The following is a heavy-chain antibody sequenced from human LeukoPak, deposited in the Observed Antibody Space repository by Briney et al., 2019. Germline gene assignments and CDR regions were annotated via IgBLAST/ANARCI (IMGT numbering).Heavy chain of an antibody. Sequence: GGSLRLSCAASGFTFSSYSMNWVRQAPGKGLEWVSSISSSSSYIYYADSVKGRFTISRDNGKNSLDLQMNSLRADDTAVYYCARDTLGEGEDANYAVYYFDYWGQGTVVTVSS. D-gene: IGHD4/OR15-4a*01. J-gene: IGHJ4*02. CDR1: GFTFSSYS. CDR2: ISSSSSYI. V-gene: IGHV3-21*01. CDR3: ARDTLGEGEDANYAVYYFDY.